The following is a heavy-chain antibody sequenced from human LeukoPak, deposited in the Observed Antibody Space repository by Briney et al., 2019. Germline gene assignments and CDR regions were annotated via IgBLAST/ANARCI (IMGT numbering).Heavy chain of an antibody. CDR3: ARDRSLYSSGWGEFFDY. V-gene: IGHV3-21*01. D-gene: IGHD6-19*01. Sequence: GGSLRLSCAASGFTFSSYSMNWVRQAPGKGLEWVSSISSSSSYIYYADSVKARFTISRDNAKNSLYLQMNSLRAEDTAVYYCARDRSLYSSGWGEFFDYWGQGTLVTVSS. J-gene: IGHJ4*02. CDR2: ISSSSSYI. CDR1: GFTFSSYS.